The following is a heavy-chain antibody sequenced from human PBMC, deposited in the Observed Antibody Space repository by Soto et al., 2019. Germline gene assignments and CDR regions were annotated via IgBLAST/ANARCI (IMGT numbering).Heavy chain of an antibody. V-gene: IGHV1-69*12. CDR3: AARGDPTPYYYYGMDV. CDR1: GGTFSSYA. Sequence: QVQLVQSGAEVKKPGSSVKVSCKASGGTFSSYAISWLRQAPGQGLEWMGGIIPIFDTADYAQKFQGRVTITADESTSTAYMELSSLRSEDTAVYYCAARGDPTPYYYYGMDVWGQGTTVTVSS. D-gene: IGHD4-17*01. J-gene: IGHJ6*02. CDR2: IIPIFDTA.